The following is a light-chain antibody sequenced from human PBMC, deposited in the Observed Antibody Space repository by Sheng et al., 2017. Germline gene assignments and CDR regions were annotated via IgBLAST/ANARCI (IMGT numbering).Light chain of an antibody. CDR1: QHISSF. V-gene: IGKV1-33*01. CDR2: HAS. J-gene: IGKJ3*01. CDR3: QQSDSLPFT. Sequence: DIQMTQSPSSLSASVGDRVTLSCQASQHISSFLSWYQHKAGQAPKLLIYHASNLKTGVPSRFSGSGSGTDFTLTISGLQPEDIATYFCQQSDSLPFTFGPGTTVNIK.